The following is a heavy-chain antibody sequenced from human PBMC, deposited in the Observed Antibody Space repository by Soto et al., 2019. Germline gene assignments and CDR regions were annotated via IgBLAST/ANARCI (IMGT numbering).Heavy chain of an antibody. Sequence: PSETLSLTCAVSGDSISSGGYSWNWIRQAPGKGLEWIGYIYQSGSTSYNPSLKSRVTISVDRSKNQFSLKLNSVTAADTAVYYCARDNRGGYYFEYWGQGTPVTVSS. CDR1: GDSISSGGYS. J-gene: IGHJ4*02. V-gene: IGHV4-30-2*01. CDR3: ARDNRGGYYFEY. D-gene: IGHD3-3*01. CDR2: IYQSGST.